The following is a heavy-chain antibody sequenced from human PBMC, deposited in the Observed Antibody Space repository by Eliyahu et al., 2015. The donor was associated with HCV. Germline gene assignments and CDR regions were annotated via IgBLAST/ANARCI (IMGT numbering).Heavy chain of an antibody. D-gene: IGHD6-13*01. CDR3: ARVHPGGAAAKYYYYGMDV. J-gene: IGHJ6*02. V-gene: IGHV3-30-3*01. CDR2: ISYDGSNK. Sequence: QVQLVESGGGVVQPGRSLRLSCAASGFTFSSYAXHWVRQAPGKGLGWVAVISYDGSNKYYADSVKGRFTISRDNSKNTLYLQMNSLRAEDTAVYYCARVHPGGAAAKYYYYGMDVWGQGTTVTVSS. CDR1: GFTFSSYA.